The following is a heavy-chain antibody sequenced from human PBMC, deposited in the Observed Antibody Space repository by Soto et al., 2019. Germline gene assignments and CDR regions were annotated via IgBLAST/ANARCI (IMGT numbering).Heavy chain of an antibody. V-gene: IGHV4-59*01. J-gene: IGHJ6*02. CDR2: IYYSGST. Sequence: SETLSLTCTVSGGSISSYYWSWIRQPPGKGLEWIGYIYYSGSTNYNPSLKSRVTISVDTSKNQFSLKLSSVTAADTAVYYCARVRRRDRSSSWYPIPYGMDVWGQGTTVTVCS. D-gene: IGHD6-13*01. CDR1: GGSISSYY. CDR3: ARVRRRDRSSSWYPIPYGMDV.